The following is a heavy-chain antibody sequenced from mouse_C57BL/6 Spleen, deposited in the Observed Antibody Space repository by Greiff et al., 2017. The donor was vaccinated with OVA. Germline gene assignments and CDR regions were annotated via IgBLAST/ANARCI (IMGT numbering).Heavy chain of an antibody. CDR3: ARITTVGGAMDY. CDR1: GYTFTDYN. D-gene: IGHD1-1*01. J-gene: IGHJ4*01. Sequence: EVMLVESGPELVKPGASVKIPCKASGYTFTDYNMDWVKQSHGKSLEWIGDINPNNGGTIYNQKFKGKATLTVDKSSSTAYMELRSLTSEDTAVYYCARITTVGGAMDYWGQGTSVTVSS. CDR2: INPNNGGT. V-gene: IGHV1-18*01.